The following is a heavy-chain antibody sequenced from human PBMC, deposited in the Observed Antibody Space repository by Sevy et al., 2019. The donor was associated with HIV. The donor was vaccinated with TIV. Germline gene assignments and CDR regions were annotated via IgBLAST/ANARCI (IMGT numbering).Heavy chain of an antibody. CDR1: GGSFSGYY. J-gene: IGHJ4*02. D-gene: IGHD6-19*01. V-gene: IGHV4-34*01. CDR3: ARYRVAGNFDY. Sequence: SETLSLTCGVYGGSFSGYYWSWIRQPPGKGLEWIGEINHSGSTNYNPSLKSRVTISVDTSKNQFSLKLSSVTAADTAVYYCARYRVAGNFDYWGQGPLVTVSS. CDR2: INHSGST.